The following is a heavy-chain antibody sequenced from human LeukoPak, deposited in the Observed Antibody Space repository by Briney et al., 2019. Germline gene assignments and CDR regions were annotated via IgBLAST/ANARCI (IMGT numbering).Heavy chain of an antibody. D-gene: IGHD1-1*01. Sequence: GGSLRLSCAASGFTFSSYAMSWVHQAPGKGLEYVSVISGSGGSTHYRDSVKGRFTISRDNSKNALYLQMNSLRVEDTAVYYCAKDGTTTITFDYWGQGTLVTVSS. CDR2: ISGSGGST. J-gene: IGHJ4*02. CDR1: GFTFSSYA. CDR3: AKDGTTTITFDY. V-gene: IGHV3-23*01.